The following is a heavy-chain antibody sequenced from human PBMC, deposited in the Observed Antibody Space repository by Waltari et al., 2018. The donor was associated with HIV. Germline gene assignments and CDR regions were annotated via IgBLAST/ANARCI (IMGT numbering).Heavy chain of an antibody. J-gene: IGHJ6*02. CDR2: IYRCGSR. V-gene: IGHV3-53*01. CDR1: GFTISSNY. CDR3: ARDPRSSGYYGMDV. Sequence: EVQLVASGGGLIEPGGSLRVSCAASGFTISSNYMSWVRQAPGKGLEWVSVIYRCGSRYYADSVKGRFIISRDNSKNTVSLHMNSLRAEDTAVYYCARDPRSSGYYGMDVWGQGIKVTVSS. D-gene: IGHD1-26*01.